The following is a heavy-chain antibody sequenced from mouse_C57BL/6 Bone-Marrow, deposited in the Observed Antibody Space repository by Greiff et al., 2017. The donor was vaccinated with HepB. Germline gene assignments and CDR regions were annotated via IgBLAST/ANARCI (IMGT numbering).Heavy chain of an antibody. CDR1: GFNIKDDY. V-gene: IGHV14-4*01. CDR3: TTFITTEGGFAY. Sequence: VQLQQSGAELVRPGASVKLSCTASGFNIKDDYMHWVKQRPEQGLEWIGWIDPENGDTEYASKFQGKATLTADTSSNTAYLQLSSLTSEDTAVYYCTTFITTEGGFAYWGQGTLVTVSA. J-gene: IGHJ3*01. CDR2: IDPENGDT. D-gene: IGHD1-1*01.